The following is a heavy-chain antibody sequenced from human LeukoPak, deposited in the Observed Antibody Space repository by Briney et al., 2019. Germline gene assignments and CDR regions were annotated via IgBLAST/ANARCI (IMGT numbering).Heavy chain of an antibody. V-gene: IGHV3-23*01. CDR1: GFTFSNYA. D-gene: IGHD2-15*01. CDR2: ISETGGTI. CDR3: AREMTVVTYAFDV. J-gene: IGHJ3*01. Sequence: PGGSLRLSCAASGFTFSNYAMSWVRQAPEKGLEWVSAISETGGTINYADSVKGRFTISRDNSKNTLYLQMNSLRVDDTAVYYCAREMTVVTYAFDVWGQGTMVTVSS.